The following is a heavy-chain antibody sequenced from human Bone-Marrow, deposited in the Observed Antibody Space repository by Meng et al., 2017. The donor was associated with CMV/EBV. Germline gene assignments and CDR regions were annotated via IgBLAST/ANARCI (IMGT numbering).Heavy chain of an antibody. J-gene: IGHJ3*02. D-gene: IGHD3-22*01. CDR3: ARGVRVGVYMIVVANDAFDI. CDR2: INPNSGGT. Sequence: ASVKVSCKASGYTFTGYYMHWVRQAPGQGLEWMGWINPNSGGTNYAQKFQGRVTMTRNTSISTAYMELSSLRSEDTAVYYCARGVRVGVYMIVVANDAFDIWGQGTTVTVSS. CDR1: GYTFTGYY. V-gene: IGHV1-2*02.